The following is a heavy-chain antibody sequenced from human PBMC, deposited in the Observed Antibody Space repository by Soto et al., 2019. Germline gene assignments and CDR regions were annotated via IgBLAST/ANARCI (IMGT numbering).Heavy chain of an antibody. V-gene: IGHV3-30-3*01. Sequence: SLRLSCAASGFTFSSYAMHWVRQAPGKGLEWVAVISYDGSNKYYADSVKGRFTISRDNSKNTLYLQMNSLRAEDTAVYYCARRDVVSFLVVGMDVWGQGTTVTVSS. D-gene: IGHD2-2*01. CDR2: ISYDGSNK. CDR1: GFTFSSYA. J-gene: IGHJ6*02. CDR3: ARRDVVSFLVVGMDV.